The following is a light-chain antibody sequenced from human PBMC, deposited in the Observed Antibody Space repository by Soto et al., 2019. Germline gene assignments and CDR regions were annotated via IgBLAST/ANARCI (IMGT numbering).Light chain of an antibody. J-gene: IGKJ1*01. V-gene: IGKV3-15*01. CDR1: QSVSSN. CDR3: QQYNNWWT. Sequence: EIVMTQSPATLSMSPGERATLSCRASQSVSSNLAWYQQKPGQAPRLVIYGASTRATGIPARFSGSGSGTEFTLTISSLQSEDFAVYYCQQYNNWWTFVQGTTVEIK. CDR2: GAS.